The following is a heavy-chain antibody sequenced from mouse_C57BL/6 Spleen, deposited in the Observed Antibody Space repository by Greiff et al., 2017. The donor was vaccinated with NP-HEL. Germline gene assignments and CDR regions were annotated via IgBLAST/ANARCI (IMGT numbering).Heavy chain of an antibody. CDR1: GYAFSSYW. CDR2: IYPGDGDT. Sequence: QVQLVESGAELVKPGASVKISCKASGYAFSSYWMNWVKQRPGKGLEWIGMIYPGDGDTNYNGKFKGKATLTADKSSSTAYMQLSSLTSEDSAVYFCAHGKYERDYAMDYWGQGTSVTVSS. J-gene: IGHJ4*01. V-gene: IGHV1-80*01. CDR3: AHGKYERDYAMDY. D-gene: IGHD2-1*01.